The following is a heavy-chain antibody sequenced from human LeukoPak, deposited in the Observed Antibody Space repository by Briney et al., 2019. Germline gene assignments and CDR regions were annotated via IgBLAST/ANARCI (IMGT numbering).Heavy chain of an antibody. D-gene: IGHD3-22*01. CDR1: GFTFNRYG. CDR3: TTDQDYDSSGYYSGGLAY. J-gene: IGHJ4*02. CDR2: IQYHGKDK. V-gene: IGHV3-30*02. Sequence: GGSLRLSCVASGFTFNRYGMHWVRQAPGKGLEWVAFIQYHGKDKNYGDSVKGRFTISRDNSKNTVYLQMNSLKTEDTAVYYCTTDQDYDSSGYYSGGLAYWGQGTLVTVSS.